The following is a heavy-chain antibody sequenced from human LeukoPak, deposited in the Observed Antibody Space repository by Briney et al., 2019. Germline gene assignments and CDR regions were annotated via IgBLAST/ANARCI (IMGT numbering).Heavy chain of an antibody. CDR3: ARDRYGSGSTWFDR. CDR1: GYTFTSYD. J-gene: IGHJ5*02. Sequence: ASVKVSCKASGYTFTSYDINWVRQAPGQGREWMGWINPNSGGTNYAHKFQGRVTMTTDTSISTAYMELSRLSSDDTAVYYCARDRYGSGSTWFDRWGQGTLVTVSS. V-gene: IGHV1-2*07. D-gene: IGHD3-10*01. CDR2: INPNSGGT.